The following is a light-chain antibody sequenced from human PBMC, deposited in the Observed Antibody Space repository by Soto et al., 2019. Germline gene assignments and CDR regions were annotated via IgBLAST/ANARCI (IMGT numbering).Light chain of an antibody. Sequence: IVLPQSPGTLSLSPGERTTLSCRASQSISRYLAWYQQKPGQGPRLLIYGASSRATGTPDRFSGSGSGTGFGLAINRLEPGVFALYYGQQYGSSPPTFGQGTKVEIK. CDR1: QSISRY. J-gene: IGKJ1*01. CDR2: GAS. V-gene: IGKV3-20*01. CDR3: QQYGSSPPT.